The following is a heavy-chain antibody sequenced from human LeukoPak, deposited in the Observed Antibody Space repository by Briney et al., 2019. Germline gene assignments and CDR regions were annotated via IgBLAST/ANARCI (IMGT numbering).Heavy chain of an antibody. V-gene: IGHV6-1*01. J-gene: IGHJ5*02. D-gene: IGHD4-23*01. CDR3: AASAGGFYA. Sequence: SQTLSLTCAISGDSVSSNTPAWNWIRQSPSRGLEWLGRTYYRSKWYNDYAVSVRSRIAISPDTSKNQFSLQLNSVTPEDTAIYYCAASAGGFYAWGQGTLVTVSS. CDR2: TYYRSKWYN. CDR1: GDSVSSNTPA.